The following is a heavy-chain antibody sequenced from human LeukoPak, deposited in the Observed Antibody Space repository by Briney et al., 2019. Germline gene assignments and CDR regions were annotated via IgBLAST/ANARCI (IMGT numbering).Heavy chain of an antibody. J-gene: IGHJ4*02. D-gene: IGHD5-24*01. CDR2: IYYSGFT. CDR1: GGSISRSY. Sequence: SETLSLTCTVSGGSISRSYWSWLRQPPEKGLEWIGYIYYSGFTIYNPSLKSRVTISVDTSKNQFSLKLSSVTAADTAVYYCARSSPRWLQFQIDYWGQGTLVTVSS. CDR3: ARSSPRWLQFQIDY. V-gene: IGHV4-59*12.